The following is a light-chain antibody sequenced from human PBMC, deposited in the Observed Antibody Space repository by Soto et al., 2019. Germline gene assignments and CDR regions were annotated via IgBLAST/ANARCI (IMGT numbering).Light chain of an antibody. CDR3: QKYNNWPIT. CDR2: GES. Sequence: ELLMTQSPATLSVSPGESATLSCRASQRVSSKLAWYKQKTGKAPRILIYGESPRATGIPDRLSGSGSGTELNLTISRLQSEDFAVYYCQKYNNWPITFGQGTRLEIK. J-gene: IGKJ5*01. CDR1: QRVSSK. V-gene: IGKV3-15*01.